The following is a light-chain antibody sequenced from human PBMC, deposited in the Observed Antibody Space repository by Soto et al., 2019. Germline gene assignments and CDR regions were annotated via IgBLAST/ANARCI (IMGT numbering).Light chain of an antibody. V-gene: IGKV3-11*01. CDR3: QQRHRSPIT. CDR1: QSFRGL. Sequence: EVAQSQSPLSLPLSPGERATLSCRSSQSFRGLLAWYQQKPGQAPRLLIYDAYNRATGIPPRFSGSGSGTDFTLTISSLEPEDSAVYYCQQRHRSPITFGQGTRLEIK. J-gene: IGKJ5*01. CDR2: DAY.